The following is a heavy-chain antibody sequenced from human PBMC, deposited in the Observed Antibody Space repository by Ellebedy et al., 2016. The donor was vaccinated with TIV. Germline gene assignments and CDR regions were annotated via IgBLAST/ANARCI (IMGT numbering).Heavy chain of an antibody. J-gene: IGHJ4*02. CDR3: VKEEGSPSLYDY. V-gene: IGHV3-7*01. Sequence: GESLKISCAASGFSVTNNYMSWVRQAPGKGLEWVANIKQDESEKFYVDSVNGRFTISRDNSKNTLYLQMSSLRTEDTALYYCVKEEGSPSLYDYWGQGSLVTVSS. CDR1: GFSVTNNY. D-gene: IGHD6-6*01. CDR2: IKQDESEK.